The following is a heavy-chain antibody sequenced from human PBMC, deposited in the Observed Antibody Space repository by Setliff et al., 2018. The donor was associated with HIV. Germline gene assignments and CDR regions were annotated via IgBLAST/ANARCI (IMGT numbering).Heavy chain of an antibody. J-gene: IGHJ6*02. CDR2: IHYSGST. Sequence: SETLSLTCTVSSGSISSTNYYWGWIRQPPGKGLEWIGTIHYSGSTYYNPSLKSRVTISVDTSKNQFSLKLSPVTAADTAVYYCARGGLIVYTMYYYGMDVWGQGTTVTVSS. CDR3: ARGGLIVYTMYYYGMDV. V-gene: IGHV4-39*07. D-gene: IGHD3-10*01. CDR1: SGSISSTNYY.